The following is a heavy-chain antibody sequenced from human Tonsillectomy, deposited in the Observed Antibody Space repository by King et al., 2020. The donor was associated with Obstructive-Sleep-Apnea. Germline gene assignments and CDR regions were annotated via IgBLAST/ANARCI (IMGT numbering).Heavy chain of an antibody. Sequence: VQLQESGPGLVKPSETLSLMCTVSGGSISSYFWTWIRQPAGKGLEWIGRIYTSGSTNYNPSLNSRVTMSVDISKNQFSLKLSSVTAADTAVYYCAREGSGSRPFDYWGQGTLVTVSS. CDR2: IYTSGST. V-gene: IGHV4-4*07. J-gene: IGHJ4*02. CDR3: AREGSGSRPFDY. D-gene: IGHD3-10*01. CDR1: GGSISSYF.